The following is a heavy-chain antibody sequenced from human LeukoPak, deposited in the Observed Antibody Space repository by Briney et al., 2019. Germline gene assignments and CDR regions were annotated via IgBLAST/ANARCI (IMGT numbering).Heavy chain of an antibody. V-gene: IGHV3-23*01. J-gene: IGHJ4*02. CDR3: VTFYETY. D-gene: IGHD2/OR15-2a*01. CDR2: IAGSDGFT. Sequence: GGSLRLSCAASGFPFSSYAMNWVRQAPGKGLEWVSVIAGSDGFTQYADSVKGRFTISRDNSKNTVYLQMNRLRVEDTAVYYCVTFYETYWGRGTLVTVSS. CDR1: GFPFSSYA.